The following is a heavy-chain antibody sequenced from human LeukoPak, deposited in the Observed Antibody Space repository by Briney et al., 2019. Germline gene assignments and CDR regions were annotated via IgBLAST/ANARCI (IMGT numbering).Heavy chain of an antibody. D-gene: IGHD3-22*01. V-gene: IGHV4-34*01. CDR2: INHSGST. CDR1: GGSFSGYY. CDR3: ARRPRYYYDSSGGDY. Sequence: MTSETLSLTCAVYGGSFSGYYWSWIRQPPGKGLEWIGEINHSGSTNYNPSLKSRVTISVDTSKNQFSLKLSSVTAADTAVCYCARRPRYYYDSSGGDYWGQGTLVTVSS. J-gene: IGHJ4*02.